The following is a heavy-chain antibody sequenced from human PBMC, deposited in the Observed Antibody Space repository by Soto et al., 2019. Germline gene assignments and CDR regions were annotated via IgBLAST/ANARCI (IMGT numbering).Heavy chain of an antibody. CDR1: GFSFSRYG. CDR3: ARWWNDEEWVETMDV. CDR2: IYYDGSNE. Sequence: QVQLVESGGGVVQPGRSLRLSCAASGFSFSRYGMHWVRQAPGKGLEWVAVIYYDGSNEYYSDSVKGRFTISRDNSKNTLYLQMNSLRVEDTAVYYCARWWNDEEWVETMDVWGQGTTVTVSS. J-gene: IGHJ6*02. D-gene: IGHD1-1*01. V-gene: IGHV3-33*01.